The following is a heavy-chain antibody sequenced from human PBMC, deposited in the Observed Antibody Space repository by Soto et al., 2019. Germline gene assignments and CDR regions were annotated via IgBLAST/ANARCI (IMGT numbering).Heavy chain of an antibody. J-gene: IGHJ4*02. CDR3: ARDRRKFDY. Sequence: QVQLVESGGGVVQPGRSLRLSCAASGFTFSSYGMHWVRQAPGKGLEWVAVIWYDGSNKYYADSVKGRFAISRDNSKNTLYLQMNSLRAEDTAVYYCARDRRKFDYWGQGTLVTVSS. V-gene: IGHV3-33*01. CDR1: GFTFSSYG. CDR2: IWYDGSNK.